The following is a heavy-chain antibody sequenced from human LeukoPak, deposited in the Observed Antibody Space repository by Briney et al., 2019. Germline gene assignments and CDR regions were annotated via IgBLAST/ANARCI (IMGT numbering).Heavy chain of an antibody. CDR2: FDPEDGET. CDR3: ATGPSPTYYYGSGSFLNWFDP. J-gene: IGHJ5*02. D-gene: IGHD3-10*01. V-gene: IGHV1-24*01. Sequence: ASVKVSCKVSGYTLTELSMHWVRQAPGKGLEWMGGFDPEDGETIYAQKFQGRVTTTEDTSTDTAYMELSSLRSKDTAVYYCATGPSPTYYYGSGSFLNWFDPWGQGTLVTVSS. CDR1: GYTLTELS.